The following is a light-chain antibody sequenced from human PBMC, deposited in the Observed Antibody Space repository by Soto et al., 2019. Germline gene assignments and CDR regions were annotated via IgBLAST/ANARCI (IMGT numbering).Light chain of an antibody. J-gene: IGLJ2*01. CDR3: TSYARSNNVL. CDR1: SSDVGGYNY. V-gene: IGLV2-8*01. CDR2: EVS. Sequence: QSVLTQPASVSGSPGQSITISCTGTSSDVGGYNYVSWYQQHPGKAPKVLIYEVSKRASGVPDRFSGSKSGNTASLTVTGLQAEDEADYYCTSYARSNNVLFGGGTKLTVL.